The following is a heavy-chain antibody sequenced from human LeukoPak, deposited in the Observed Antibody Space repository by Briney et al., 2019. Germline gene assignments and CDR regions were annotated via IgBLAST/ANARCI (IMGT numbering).Heavy chain of an antibody. Sequence: PSETLSLTCTVSGGSISSGGYYWSWIRQHPGKGLEWIGYIYYSGSTYYNPSLKSRVIISVDTSKNQFSLKLSSVTAADTAVYYCARGPDDYGDYPDAFDIWGQGTMVTVSS. V-gene: IGHV4-31*03. CDR1: GGSISSGGYY. J-gene: IGHJ3*02. D-gene: IGHD4-17*01. CDR3: ARGPDDYGDYPDAFDI. CDR2: IYYSGST.